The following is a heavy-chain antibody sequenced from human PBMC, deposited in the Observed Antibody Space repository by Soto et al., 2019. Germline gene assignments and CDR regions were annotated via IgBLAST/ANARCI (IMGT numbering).Heavy chain of an antibody. CDR3: ARGRGIAVARRWFDP. CDR2: IHHSGST. Sequence: QVQLQQWGAGLLKPSETLSLTCAVYGGSFSGYYWNWIRQPPGKGLEWIGEIHHSGSTNYNNPSLKSRVTLSVDTAKNQFSLKLSSVTAADTALYYCARGRGIAVARRWFDPWGQGTLVTVSS. V-gene: IGHV4-34*01. J-gene: IGHJ5*02. CDR1: GGSFSGYY. D-gene: IGHD6-19*01.